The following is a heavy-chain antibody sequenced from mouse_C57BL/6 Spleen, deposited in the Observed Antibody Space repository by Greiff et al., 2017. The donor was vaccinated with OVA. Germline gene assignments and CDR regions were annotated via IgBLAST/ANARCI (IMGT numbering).Heavy chain of an antibody. CDR2: IDPEGGET. V-gene: IGHV14-2*01. CDR3: ARPLDSSGYLFAY. CDR1: GFNIKDYY. J-gene: IGHJ3*01. D-gene: IGHD3-2*02. Sequence: EVQGVESGAELVKPGASVKLSCTASGFNIKDYYMHWVKQRTEQGLEWIGRIDPEGGETKYAPKFQGKATITAETSSNTAYLQLSSLTSEDTAVYYCARPLDSSGYLFAYWGQGTLVTVSA.